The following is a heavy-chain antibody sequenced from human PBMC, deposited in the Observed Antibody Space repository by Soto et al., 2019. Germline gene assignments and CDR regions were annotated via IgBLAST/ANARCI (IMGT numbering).Heavy chain of an antibody. CDR2: INHSGST. CDR3: ARGLKAAAAPYRANWFDP. D-gene: IGHD6-13*01. CDR1: GGSISSGGYY. Sequence: SETLSLTCTVSGGSISSGGYYWSWIRQHPGKGLEWIGEINHSGSTNYNPSLKSRVTISVDTSKNQFSLKLSSVTAADTAVYYCARGLKAAAAPYRANWFDPWGQGTLVTVSS. V-gene: IGHV4-39*07. J-gene: IGHJ5*02.